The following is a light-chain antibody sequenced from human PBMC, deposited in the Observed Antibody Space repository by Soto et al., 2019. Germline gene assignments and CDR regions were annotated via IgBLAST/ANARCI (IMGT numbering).Light chain of an antibody. V-gene: IGKV3-15*01. CDR2: GAS. CDR3: QQYNNWPRT. CDR1: QSVSSN. J-gene: IGKJ1*01. Sequence: EIGERQAPATLSVSPGGKDTLSCRASQSVSSNLAWYQQKPGQAPRLLIYGASTRATGIPARFSGSGSGTEFTLTISSLQSEDFAVYYCQQYNNWPRTFGQGTRWIS.